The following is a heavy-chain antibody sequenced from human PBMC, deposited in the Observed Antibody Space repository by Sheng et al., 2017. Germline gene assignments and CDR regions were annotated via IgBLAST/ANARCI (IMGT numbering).Heavy chain of an antibody. CDR3: AREGDTMVRGVIGFAVGWFDP. J-gene: IGHJ5*02. CDR2: ISAYNGNT. CDR1: GYTFNRYG. V-gene: IGHV1-18*01. D-gene: IGHD3-10*01. Sequence: QVQLVQSGAEVKKPGASVKVSCKASGYTFNRYGISWVRQAPGQGLEWMGWISAYNGNTNYAQKFQGRVTITADESTSTAYMELSSLRSEDTAVYYCAREGDTMVRGVIGFAVGWFDPWGQGTLVTVSS.